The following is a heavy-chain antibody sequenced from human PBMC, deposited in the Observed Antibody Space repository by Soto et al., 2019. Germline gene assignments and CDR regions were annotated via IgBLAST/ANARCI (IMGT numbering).Heavy chain of an antibody. D-gene: IGHD7-27*01. CDR1: GFTFSRYW. V-gene: IGHV3-7*01. CDR2: IKQDGSEK. CDR3: ARDENWGRPDY. J-gene: IGHJ4*02. Sequence: EVQVVESGGGLVQPGGSLRLSCAASGFTFSRYWMNWARQAPGKGLEWVANIKQDGSEKYYVDSVKGRFTISRDNAKNSLYLQMNSLRGEDTAVYYCARDENWGRPDYWGQGTLVTVSS.